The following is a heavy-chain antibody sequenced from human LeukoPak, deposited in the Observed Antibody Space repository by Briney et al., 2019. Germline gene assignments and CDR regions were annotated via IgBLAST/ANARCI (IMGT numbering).Heavy chain of an antibody. CDR1: GDSVSSNSAA. D-gene: IGHD6-6*01. CDR2: TYYRSKWYN. V-gene: IGHV6-1*01. Sequence: PSQTLSLTCVISGDSVSSNSAAWTWIRQSPSRGLEWLGRTYYRSKWYNDYAVSVKSRITINPDTSKYQFSLQLNSVTPEDTAVYYCAREYSTSFARWGQGTLVTVSS. CDR3: AREYSTSFAR. J-gene: IGHJ4*02.